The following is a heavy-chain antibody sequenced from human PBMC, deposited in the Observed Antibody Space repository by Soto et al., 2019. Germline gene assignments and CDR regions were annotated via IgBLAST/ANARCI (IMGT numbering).Heavy chain of an antibody. D-gene: IGHD1-26*01. CDR3: ARRELLPFWFDP. J-gene: IGHJ5*02. CDR2: INHSGST. Sequence: PSVPMCVTCTVAGGNIRGSGCCWGRISQPPGKGLEWIGEINHSGSTNYNPSLKSRVTISVDTSKNQFSLKLSSVTAADTAVYYCARRELLPFWFDPWGQGTLVTVSS. V-gene: IGHV4-39*07. CDR1: GGNIRGSGCC.